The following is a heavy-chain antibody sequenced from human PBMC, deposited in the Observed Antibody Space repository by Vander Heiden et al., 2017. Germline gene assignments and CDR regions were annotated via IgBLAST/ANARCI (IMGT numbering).Heavy chain of an antibody. Sequence: QVQLVQSGAEVKKPGSSVKVSCTASGGTLSSYAINWVRQAPGQGLEWMGGIIPIFGTANYAQKFQGRVTITADESTSTAYMELSSLRSEDTAMYYCASPYNSSGYYKILTFDSWGGGTLVTVSS. J-gene: IGHJ4*01. CDR1: GGTLSSYA. CDR3: ASPYNSSGYYKILTFDS. V-gene: IGHV1-69*01. D-gene: IGHD3-22*01. CDR2: IIPIFGTA.